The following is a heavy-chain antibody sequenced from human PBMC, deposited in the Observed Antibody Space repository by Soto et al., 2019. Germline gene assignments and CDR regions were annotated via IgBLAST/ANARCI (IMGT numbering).Heavy chain of an antibody. D-gene: IGHD6-25*01. CDR1: GYTFTSYG. J-gene: IGHJ4*02. CDR2: ISAFNGDT. V-gene: IGHV1-18*04. CDR3: TREAGWQRMVPYD. Sequence: QVQLVQSGSEVKKPGASVNVSCKAFGYTFTSYGFSWVRQVPGQGLEWLGGISAFNGDTQYAQTMKGRLTVTTDTSTTTVHMQLRSLTPADPAVYYCTREAGWQRMVPYDWGQGTLVSVS.